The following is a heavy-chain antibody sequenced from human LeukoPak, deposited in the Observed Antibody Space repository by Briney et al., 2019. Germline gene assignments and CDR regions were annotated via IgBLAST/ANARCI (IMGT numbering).Heavy chain of an antibody. CDR2: INTVGSST. CDR3: ARDWRAMNAYDI. V-gene: IGHV3-74*01. Sequence: GGSLRLSCAASGFTSSSYWMHWVRQAPGEGRVWISRINTVGSSTTYADSVKGGFTISRDTAKNTLYLQMNSLRVEDTATYYCARDWRAMNAYDIWGQGTMVTVSS. D-gene: IGHD5-18*01. J-gene: IGHJ3*02. CDR1: GFTSSSYW.